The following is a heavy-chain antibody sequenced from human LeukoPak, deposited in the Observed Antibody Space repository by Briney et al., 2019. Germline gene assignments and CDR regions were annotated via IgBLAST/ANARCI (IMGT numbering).Heavy chain of an antibody. D-gene: IGHD2-15*01. CDR2: IDSSNKYM. CDR1: EFTFSNYG. CDR3: ARVSYCSGGSCTYFDH. J-gene: IGHJ4*02. Sequence: GGSRRFSFAASEFTFSNYGMTWVGQAPGKGLDWVSSIDSSNKYMYYADSLKGRFTISRDNAQNSLYLQMNSLRAEDTAVYYCARVSYCSGGSCTYFDHWGQGTLVTVSS. V-gene: IGHV3-21*06.